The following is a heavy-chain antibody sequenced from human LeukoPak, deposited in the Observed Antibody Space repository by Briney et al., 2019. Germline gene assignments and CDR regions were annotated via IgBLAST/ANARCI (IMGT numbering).Heavy chain of an antibody. CDR1: GGSISSSSYY. D-gene: IGHD6-13*01. CDR2: IYYSGST. CDR3: ARRGYSTCWFDP. Sequence: PSETLSLTCTVSGGSISSSSYYWGWIRQPPGKGLEWIGSIYYSGSTYYNPSLKSRVTISVDTSKNQFSLKLSSVTAADTAVYFCARRGYSTCWFDPWGRGTLVTVSS. J-gene: IGHJ5*02. V-gene: IGHV4-39*01.